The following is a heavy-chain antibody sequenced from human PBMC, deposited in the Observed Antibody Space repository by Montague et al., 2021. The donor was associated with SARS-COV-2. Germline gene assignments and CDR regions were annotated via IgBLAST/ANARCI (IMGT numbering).Heavy chain of an antibody. CDR2: ISMSETRT. D-gene: IGHD5-18*01. CDR3: AGVASEHTAMAPDY. V-gene: IGHV3-48*04. J-gene: IGHJ4*02. CDR1: GFTFSRHS. Sequence: SLRLSCAAAGFTFSRHSMNWVRQAPGKGLEWISYISMSETRTQYADSVKGRFTISRDDARNSLYLQMRSLTGGDTAVYYCAGVASEHTAMAPDYWGQGTLVTVSS.